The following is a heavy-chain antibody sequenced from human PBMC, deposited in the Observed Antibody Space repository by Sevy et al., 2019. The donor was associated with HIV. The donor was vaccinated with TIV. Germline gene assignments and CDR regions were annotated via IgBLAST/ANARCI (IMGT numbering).Heavy chain of an antibody. CDR3: ARSYSSSWYILYYFEY. J-gene: IGHJ4*02. Sequence: GGYLRLSCAASGFSFSSYSVSWVRQAPGKGLEWVASIGSSNSYIYYADSVMGRFTISRDNAKNSLFLHMNTLRAEDTAVYYCARSYSSSWYILYYFEYWGQGTPVIVSS. CDR2: IGSSNSYI. D-gene: IGHD6-13*01. V-gene: IGHV3-21*01. CDR1: GFSFSSYS.